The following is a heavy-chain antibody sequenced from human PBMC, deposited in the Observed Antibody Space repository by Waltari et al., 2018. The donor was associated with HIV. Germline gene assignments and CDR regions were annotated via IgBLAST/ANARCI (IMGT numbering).Heavy chain of an antibody. CDR1: GYTFTSLY. CDR3: ATCGGDCPEGWFDP. D-gene: IGHD2-21*02. CDR2: ITPFNGNT. J-gene: IGHJ5*02. Sequence: QMQLVQSGAEAKKTGSSVKVSCKASGYTFTSLYLHWVRQAPGQALEWMGWITPFNGNTNYAQKFQDRVTITRDRSMSTAYMELSSLRSEDTAMYYCATCGGDCPEGWFDPWGQGTLVTVSS. V-gene: IGHV1-45*02.